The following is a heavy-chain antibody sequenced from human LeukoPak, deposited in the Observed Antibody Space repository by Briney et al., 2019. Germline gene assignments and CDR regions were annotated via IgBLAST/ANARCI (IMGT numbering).Heavy chain of an antibody. CDR1: GGSISSGSYY. V-gene: IGHV4-61*02. CDR2: IYTSGST. D-gene: IGHD3-22*01. CDR3: ARHRRITMLAVVSYSDYYSLDV. J-gene: IGHJ6*03. Sequence: SETLSLTCTVSGGSISSGSYYWSWIRQPAGKGLEWIGRIYTSGSTNYNPSLKSRVTISVDTSKNQFSLKLSSVTAADTAVYYCARHRRITMLAVVSYSDYYSLDVWGKGTTVTISS.